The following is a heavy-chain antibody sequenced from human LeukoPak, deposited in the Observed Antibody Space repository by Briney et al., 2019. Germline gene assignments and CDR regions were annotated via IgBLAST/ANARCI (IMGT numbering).Heavy chain of an antibody. V-gene: IGHV4-38-2*02. J-gene: IGHJ3*02. CDR3: ARGSDAFDI. Sequence: SETLSLTCNVSGYSISSGYYWGWIRQPPGKGLEWIGSFHHRGSTYYNPSLKSRVTISVDTSKNHFSLELDSVTAADTAVYYRARGSDAFDIWGQGTVVTVSS. CDR1: GYSISSGYY. CDR2: FHHRGST.